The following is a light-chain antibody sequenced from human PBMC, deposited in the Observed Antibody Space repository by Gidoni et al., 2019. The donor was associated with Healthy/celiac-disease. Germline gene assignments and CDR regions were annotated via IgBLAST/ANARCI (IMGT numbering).Light chain of an antibody. V-gene: IGKV3-15*01. CDR1: QSVSSN. Sequence: SQSVSSNLAWYQQTPGQAARLLITGASTRATGIPARFSGSGSGTECPLIISSLQSGDFAVYYCRQYNSWLGTFGQGTKVEIK. J-gene: IGKJ1*01. CDR2: GAS. CDR3: RQYNSWLGT.